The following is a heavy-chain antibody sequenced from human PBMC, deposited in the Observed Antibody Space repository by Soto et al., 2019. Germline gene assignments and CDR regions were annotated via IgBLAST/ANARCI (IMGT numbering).Heavy chain of an antibody. CDR2: ISSSSSTI. D-gene: IGHD6-6*01. CDR1: GFTFSSYS. Sequence: EVQLVESGGGLVQPGGSLRLSCAASGFTFSSYSMNWVRQAPGKGLEWVSYISSSSSTIYYADSVKGRFTISRDNAKNSLYLQMNSLRDEDTAVYYCARVKRQLVYYYGMDVWGQGTTVTVS. V-gene: IGHV3-48*02. CDR3: ARVKRQLVYYYGMDV. J-gene: IGHJ6*02.